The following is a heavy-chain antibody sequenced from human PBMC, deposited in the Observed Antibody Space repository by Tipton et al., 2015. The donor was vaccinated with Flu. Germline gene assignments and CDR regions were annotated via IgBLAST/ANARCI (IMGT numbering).Heavy chain of an antibody. Sequence: LRLSCTVSGGSISSGGYYWSWIRQHPGKGLEWIGYIYYSGSTYYNPSLKSRVTISVDTSKNQFSLKLSSVTAADTAVYYCAKDQVPSYSGSYIPMGFDYWGEGTLVTVSS. CDR2: IYYSGST. D-gene: IGHD1-26*01. CDR1: GGSISSGGYY. J-gene: IGHJ4*02. CDR3: AKDQVPSYSGSYIPMGFDY. V-gene: IGHV4-31*02.